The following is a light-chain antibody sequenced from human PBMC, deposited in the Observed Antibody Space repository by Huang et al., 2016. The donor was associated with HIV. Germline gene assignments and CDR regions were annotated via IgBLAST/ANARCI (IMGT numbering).Light chain of an antibody. CDR3: MQGLQIPGDT. CDR2: LGS. V-gene: IGKV2-28*01. CDR1: QSLRRSNGYNY. Sequence: IVMTQSPLSLPVTPGEPASISCKSSQSLRRSNGYNYLDWYLQRPGQSPQLLIYLGSNRASGVPDRFSGSGSGTSFTLKISKVEADDLGTYYCMQGLQIPGDTFGHGTKVDIK. J-gene: IGKJ3*01.